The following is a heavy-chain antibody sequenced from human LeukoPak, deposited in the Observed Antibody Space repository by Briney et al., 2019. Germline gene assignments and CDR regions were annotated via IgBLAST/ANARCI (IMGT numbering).Heavy chain of an antibody. V-gene: IGHV4-31*03. CDR3: AREHLDYGDYSGWFDP. CDR2: IYYSGST. Sequence: PSETLSLTCTVSGGSISSGGYYWSWIRQHPGKGLEWIGYIYYSGSTYYNPSLKSRVTISVDTSKNQFSLKLSSVTAADTAVYYCAREHLDYGDYSGWFDPWGQGTLVTVSS. CDR1: GGSISSGGYY. J-gene: IGHJ5*02. D-gene: IGHD4-17*01.